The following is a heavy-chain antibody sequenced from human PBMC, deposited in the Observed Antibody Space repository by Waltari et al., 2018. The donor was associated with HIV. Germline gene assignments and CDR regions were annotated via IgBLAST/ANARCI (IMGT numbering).Heavy chain of an antibody. D-gene: IGHD1-26*01. CDR2: INPAVGRT. V-gene: IGHV1-2*02. CDR1: GYTFTDYY. CDR3: ARDLDVGRTDY. Sequence: QVQLVQSGAEVKKPGASVKLSCKASGYTFTDYYVQWVRQAPGQGLEWMGWINPAVGRTDLAQRFQGRGTMSRDTSIKTAYMEVTRLTSDDTAVYFCARDLDVGRTDYWGQGTQVTVSS. J-gene: IGHJ4*02.